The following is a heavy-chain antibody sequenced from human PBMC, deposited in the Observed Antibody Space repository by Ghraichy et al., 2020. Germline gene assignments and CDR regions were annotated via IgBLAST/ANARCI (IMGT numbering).Heavy chain of an antibody. CDR1: GGSISSNY. J-gene: IGHJ5*02. CDR3: ARQRTGLYYGFWSAQKNNWFDL. D-gene: IGHD3-3*01. CDR2: IYYTGSI. V-gene: IGHV4-59*08. Sequence: SETLSLTCSVSGGSISSNYWSWIRQPPGKGLEWIGSIYYTGSINYNPSLKSRVAISVDTSNNQFSLNLRSVTAVDTAVYFCARQRTGLYYGFWSAQKNNWFDLWGQGTLVTVSS.